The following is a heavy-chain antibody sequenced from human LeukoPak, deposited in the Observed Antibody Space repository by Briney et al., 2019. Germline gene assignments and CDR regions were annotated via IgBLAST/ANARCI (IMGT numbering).Heavy chain of an antibody. J-gene: IGHJ4*02. CDR1: GFTFSSYG. Sequence: GGSLRLSCAASGFTFSSYGMHWVRQAPGKGLEWVAVIWYDGSNKYYADSVKGRFTISRDNSKNTLYLQMSSLRPEDTAVYYCVKDLSGSFSFDQWGQGTLVTVSS. D-gene: IGHD1-26*01. V-gene: IGHV3-30*02. CDR3: VKDLSGSFSFDQ. CDR2: IWYDGSNK.